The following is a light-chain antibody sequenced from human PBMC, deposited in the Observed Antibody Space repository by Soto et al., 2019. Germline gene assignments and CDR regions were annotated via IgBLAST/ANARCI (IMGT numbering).Light chain of an antibody. J-gene: IGKJ4*01. CDR2: KAS. CDR1: QSISIW. CDR3: QQYLTYPLT. V-gene: IGKV1-5*03. Sequence: DIQMTQSPSTLSAFVGDRVTITCRASQSISIWLAWYQQKPGKAPKILIYKASTLESGVPSRFSGSGSGTEFTLSISSLQPDDFATYYCQQYLTYPLTFGGGTKVDIK.